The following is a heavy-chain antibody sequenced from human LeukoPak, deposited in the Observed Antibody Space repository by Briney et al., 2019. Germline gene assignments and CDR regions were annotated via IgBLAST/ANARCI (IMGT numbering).Heavy chain of an antibody. CDR3: ASSSSTNWFDP. Sequence: PGGSLRLSCAASGFTFSSYEMIWVRQAPGKGLEWVSHISSSAIYTYYADSVKGRFTISRDNAKNSLYLQMNSLRAEDTAVYYCASSSSTNWFDPWGQGTLVTVSS. J-gene: IGHJ5*02. CDR1: GFTFSSYE. CDR2: ISSSAIYT. D-gene: IGHD6-6*01. V-gene: IGHV3-48*03.